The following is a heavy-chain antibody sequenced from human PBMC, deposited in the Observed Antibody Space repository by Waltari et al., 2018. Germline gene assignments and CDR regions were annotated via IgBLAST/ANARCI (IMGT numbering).Heavy chain of an antibody. Sequence: EVQLLESGGGLVQPGGSLRLSCAASGFTFSSYAMSWVRKAPGRGLEWVSVIYSGGSTYYADSVKGRFTISRDNAKNTLYLQMTSLGAEDTAVYYCASSGGWHRAFDIWSQGTMVTVSS. CDR1: GFTFSSYA. CDR3: ASSGGWHRAFDI. D-gene: IGHD3-16*01. CDR2: IYSGGST. V-gene: IGHV3-23*03. J-gene: IGHJ3*02.